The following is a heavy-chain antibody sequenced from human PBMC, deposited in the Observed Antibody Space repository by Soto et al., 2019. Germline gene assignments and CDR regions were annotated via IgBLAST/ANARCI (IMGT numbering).Heavy chain of an antibody. V-gene: IGHV1-3*01. CDR1: GYTFTSHA. CDR3: ASNIAVAGTIRAFDI. Sequence: ASVKVSCKASGYTFTSHAMHWVRQAPGQRLEWMGWINAGNGNTKYSQKFQGRVTITRDTSVSTAYMELSSLRSEDTAVYYCASNIAVAGTIRAFDIWGQGTMVTVSS. J-gene: IGHJ3*02. CDR2: INAGNGNT. D-gene: IGHD6-19*01.